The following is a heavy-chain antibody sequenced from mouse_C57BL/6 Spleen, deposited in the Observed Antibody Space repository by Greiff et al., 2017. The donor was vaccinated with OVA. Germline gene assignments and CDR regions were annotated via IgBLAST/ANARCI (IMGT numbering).Heavy chain of an antibody. CDR3: ARDDGAMDY. Sequence: EVQLVESGGGLVQPGGSLKLSCAASGFTFSDYGMAWVRQAPRKGPEWVAFISNLAYSIYYADTVTGRFTISRENAKNNLYLEMSSLESEDTAMDYCARDDGAMDYWGQGTSVTVSS. CDR2: ISNLAYSI. CDR1: GFTFSDYG. V-gene: IGHV5-15*01. J-gene: IGHJ4*01. D-gene: IGHD2-12*01.